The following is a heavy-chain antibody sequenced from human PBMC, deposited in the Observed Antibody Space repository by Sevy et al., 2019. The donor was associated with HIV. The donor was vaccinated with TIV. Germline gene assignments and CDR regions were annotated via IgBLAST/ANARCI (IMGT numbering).Heavy chain of an antibody. V-gene: IGHV3-15*01. D-gene: IGHD4-4*01. CDR3: TTDQMGYDYSNYYYYYYMDV. CDR1: GFTFSNAW. Sequence: GGSLRLSCAASGFTFSNAWMSWVRQAPGKGLEWVGRIKSKTDGGTTDYAAPVKGRFPISRDDSKNTLYLQMNSLKTEETAVYYCTTDQMGYDYSNYYYYYYMDVWGKGTTVTVSS. J-gene: IGHJ6*03. CDR2: IKSKTDGGTT.